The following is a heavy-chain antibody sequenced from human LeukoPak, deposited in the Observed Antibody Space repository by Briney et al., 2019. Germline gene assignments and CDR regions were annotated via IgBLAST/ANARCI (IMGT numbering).Heavy chain of an antibody. CDR2: IYTSGST. Sequence: QASQTLSLTCTVSGGSISSGSYYWSWIRQPAGKGLEWIGRIYTSGSTNYNPSLKSRVTISVDTSKNQFSLKLSSVTAADTAVYYCARDYYRSGRGAFDIWGQGTMVTVSS. J-gene: IGHJ3*02. CDR1: GGSISSGSYY. D-gene: IGHD3-10*01. V-gene: IGHV4-61*02. CDR3: ARDYYRSGRGAFDI.